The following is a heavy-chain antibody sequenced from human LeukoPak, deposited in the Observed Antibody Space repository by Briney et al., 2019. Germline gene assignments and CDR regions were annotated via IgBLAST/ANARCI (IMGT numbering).Heavy chain of an antibody. J-gene: IGHJ4*02. Sequence: SETLSLTCTVTGGSINNYYWSWIRQPPGKGLEWIGYIYYRGSTNYNPSLKSRVTFSVDTSKNQFSLKLNSVTAADTAVYYCARGGDYGDLRYFDYWGQGTLVTVSS. CDR1: GGSINNYY. CDR3: ARGGDYGDLRYFDY. D-gene: IGHD4-17*01. V-gene: IGHV4-59*01. CDR2: IYYRGST.